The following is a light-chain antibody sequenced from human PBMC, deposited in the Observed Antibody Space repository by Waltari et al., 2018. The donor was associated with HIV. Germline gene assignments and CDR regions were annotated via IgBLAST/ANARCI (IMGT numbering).Light chain of an antibody. CDR3: NSDLT. J-gene: IGKJ2*01. V-gene: IGKV1-5*03. Sequence: DIQMTQSPSTLSASVGDRVTITCRASQSVSTSLAWFQQKPGKPPKLLIYKASTLYTGVPSRFSVSGSGTEFTLTISSLQPDDFATYFCNSDLTFSQVTELEIK. CDR2: KAS. CDR1: QSVSTS.